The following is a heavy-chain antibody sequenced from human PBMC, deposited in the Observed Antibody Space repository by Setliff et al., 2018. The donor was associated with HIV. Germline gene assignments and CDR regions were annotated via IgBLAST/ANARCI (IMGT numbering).Heavy chain of an antibody. D-gene: IGHD6-19*01. V-gene: IGHV1-18*01. Sequence: ASVKVSCKTSGYSFISYGISWVRQAPGQGLERMGWISPETGNTNYADYPQDRFTMTTDTSTNTAYMELRNLNSDDTGIYYCARDHPNMAVGAVYWGQGTLVTVSS. J-gene: IGHJ4*02. CDR3: ARDHPNMAVGAVY. CDR1: GYSFISYG. CDR2: ISPETGNT.